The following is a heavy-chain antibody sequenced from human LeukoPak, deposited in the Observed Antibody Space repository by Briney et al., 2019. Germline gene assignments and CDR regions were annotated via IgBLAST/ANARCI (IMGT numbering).Heavy chain of an antibody. CDR1: GFTFSSYW. V-gene: IGHV3-74*01. CDR3: AKDRYSGSYGGPFAFGY. CDR2: INSDGSST. J-gene: IGHJ4*02. D-gene: IGHD1-26*01. Sequence: PGGSLRLSCAASGFTFSSYWMHWVRQAPGKGLVWVSRINSDGSSTSYADSVKGRFTMSRDNSKNTLYLQMNSLRAEDTAVYYCAKDRYSGSYGGPFAFGYWGQGTLVTVSS.